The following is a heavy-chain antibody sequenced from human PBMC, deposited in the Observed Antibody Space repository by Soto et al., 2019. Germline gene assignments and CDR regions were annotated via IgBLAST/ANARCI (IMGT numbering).Heavy chain of an antibody. CDR3: APANWSPHYFDP. J-gene: IGHJ5*02. CDR2: INHSGST. V-gene: IGHV4-34*01. Sequence: QVRLQQWGTGLLKSSETLSLTCAVYVGSFSGYYWSWLRQPPGKGLEWIGEINHSGSTNYNPSLNSLVTISVDTSINQFSLKINYVTAADTAVYYCAPANWSPHYFDPWGQGTLVTVSS. D-gene: IGHD1-1*01. CDR1: VGSFSGYY.